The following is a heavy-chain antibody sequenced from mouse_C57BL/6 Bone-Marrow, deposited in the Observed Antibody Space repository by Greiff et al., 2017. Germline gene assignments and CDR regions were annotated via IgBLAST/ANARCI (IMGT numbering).Heavy chain of an antibody. D-gene: IGHD1-2*01. V-gene: IGHV14-4*01. CDR1: GFNIKDDY. CDR3: TTDTTALFDY. CDR2: IDPENGDT. J-gene: IGHJ2*01. Sequence: VQLQQSGAELVRPGASVKLSCTASGFNIKDDYMHWVKQRPEQGLEWIGWIDPENGDTEYASKFQGKATITADTSSNTAYLQLRSLPSEDTAVYYCTTDTTALFDYWGQGTTLTVSS.